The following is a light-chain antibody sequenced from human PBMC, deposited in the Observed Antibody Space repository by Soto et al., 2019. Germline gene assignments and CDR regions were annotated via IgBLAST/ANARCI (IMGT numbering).Light chain of an antibody. V-gene: IGLV2-23*02. Sequence: QSALTQPASVSGSPGQPITISCTGTSSDVGSHDLVSWYQQHPGKAPKLMIYEVSKRPSGVSNRCSGSKSGNTASLTISGLQAEDEADYYCCSYASSNTYVFGTGTKVTVL. CDR1: SSDVGSHDL. J-gene: IGLJ1*01. CDR2: EVS. CDR3: CSYASSNTYV.